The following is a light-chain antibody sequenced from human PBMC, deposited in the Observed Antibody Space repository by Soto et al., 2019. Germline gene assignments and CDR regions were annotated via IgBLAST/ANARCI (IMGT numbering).Light chain of an antibody. J-gene: IGLJ2*01. CDR1: SSDVGGYNY. V-gene: IGLV2-14*01. Sequence: QSALTQPASVSGSPGQSITISCTGTSSDVGGYNYVSWYQHHPGKAPKFMIYEVNNRPSGVPNRFSGSKSGNTASLTISGLQAEDEADYSCTSYTSSTTYVVFGGGTQLTVL. CDR3: TSYTSSTTYVV. CDR2: EVN.